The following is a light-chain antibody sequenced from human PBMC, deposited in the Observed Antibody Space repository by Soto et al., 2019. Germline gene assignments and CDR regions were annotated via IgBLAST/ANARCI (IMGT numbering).Light chain of an antibody. Sequence: EFVLTQSPGTLSLSPGARATLSCRASQSVSSSYLAWYQQKPGQAPRLLIYGASSRATGIPDRFSGSGSGTDFTLTISRLEPEDFAVYYCQQYGSSRTFGQGTKVDIK. J-gene: IGKJ1*01. CDR1: QSVSSSY. CDR2: GAS. CDR3: QQYGSSRT. V-gene: IGKV3-20*01.